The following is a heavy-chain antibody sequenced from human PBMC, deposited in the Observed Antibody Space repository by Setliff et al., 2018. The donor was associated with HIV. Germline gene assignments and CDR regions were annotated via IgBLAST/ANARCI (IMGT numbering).Heavy chain of an antibody. J-gene: IGHJ4*02. CDR3: ARVGFSSRHIGDFFDS. CDR2: ISGSGGTT. V-gene: IGHV3-23*01. Sequence: GSLRLSCAASGFSFMNYAMSWVRQAPGKGLAWVSTISGSGGTTYYADSVKGRFTISRDNSNNMLFLQMNSLRTEDTAVYYCARVGFSSRHIGDFFDSWGQGTLVTVSS. CDR1: GFSFMNYA. D-gene: IGHD5-18*01.